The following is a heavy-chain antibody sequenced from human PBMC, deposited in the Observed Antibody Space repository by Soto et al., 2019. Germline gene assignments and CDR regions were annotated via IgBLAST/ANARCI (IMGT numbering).Heavy chain of an antibody. Sequence: QVQLPESGPGLVKPSGTLSLTCTVSGGSISSNDWWSWFLQRPGKGLEWIGEIYHSGSTHYSPSLKSRVTISVDKSKDQFSLKLTSVTAADTAVYYCARAPFLNWGQGTLVTVSS. J-gene: IGHJ4*02. CDR3: ARAPFLN. D-gene: IGHD2-21*01. CDR2: IYHSGST. V-gene: IGHV4-4*02. CDR1: GGSISSNDW.